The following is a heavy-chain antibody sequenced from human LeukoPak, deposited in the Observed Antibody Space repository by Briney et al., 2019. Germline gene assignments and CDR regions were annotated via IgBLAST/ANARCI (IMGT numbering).Heavy chain of an antibody. CDR1: GFTFRNYA. V-gene: IGHV3-23*01. J-gene: IGHJ4*02. CDR2: ISGSGGST. D-gene: IGHD6-19*01. CDR3: ARDHYSSGLMYYFDY. Sequence: GGSLRLSCVVSGFTFRNYAMSWVRQAPGKGLEWVSGISGSGGSTYYADSVKGRFTISRDNSKNTLYLQMNSLRAEDTAVYYCARDHYSSGLMYYFDYWGQGTLVTVSS.